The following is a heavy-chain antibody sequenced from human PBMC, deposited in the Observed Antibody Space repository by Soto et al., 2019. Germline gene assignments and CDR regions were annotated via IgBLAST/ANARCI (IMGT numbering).Heavy chain of an antibody. D-gene: IGHD3-10*01. V-gene: IGHV3-49*03. J-gene: IGHJ3*01. CDR1: GFTFGDYA. CDR3: ARGDRGGFDL. Sequence: GGSLRLSCTASGFTFGDYAMSWFRQAPGKGLEWVGFIRSKAYGGTTEYADSVKGRFTISRDNARNTVSLQMSSLRAEDTAIYYCARGDRGGFDLWGHGTMVTVSS. CDR2: IRSKAYGGTT.